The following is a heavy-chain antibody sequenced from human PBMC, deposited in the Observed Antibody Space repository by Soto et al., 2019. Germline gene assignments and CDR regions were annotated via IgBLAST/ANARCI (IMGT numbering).Heavy chain of an antibody. Sequence: QVQLVQSGAEMQQPGASGSVACQAAGGTFSKYAFSWVRQAPGQGLEWLGGTIPMFGTPNYAQKFQGRVAISADASTATVYMELSSLRSEDTAVYFCARPLRDRTYYYGIAVWGQGTTVTVSS. D-gene: IGHD3-22*01. J-gene: IGHJ6*02. CDR3: ARPLRDRTYYYGIAV. CDR1: GGTFSKYA. CDR2: TIPMFGTP. V-gene: IGHV1-69*01.